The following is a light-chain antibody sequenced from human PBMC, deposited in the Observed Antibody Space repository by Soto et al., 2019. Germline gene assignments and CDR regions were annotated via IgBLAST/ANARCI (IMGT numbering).Light chain of an antibody. CDR3: TSDTNTGTVI. J-gene: IGLJ2*01. CDR1: NSDVGGDNH. Sequence: QSVLTQPASVSGSPGQSITISCTGSNSDVGGDNHVSWYQQHPGKVPKLVIFDVTKRPSGVSNRFSGSKFANTASLTISGLQAEDEAHYYCTSDTNTGTVIIGGGTKLTVL. V-gene: IGLV2-14*03. CDR2: DVT.